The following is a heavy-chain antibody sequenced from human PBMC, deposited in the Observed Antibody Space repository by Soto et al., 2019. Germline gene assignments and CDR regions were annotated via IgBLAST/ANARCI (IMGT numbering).Heavy chain of an antibody. Sequence: QITLKESGPTLVKPTQTLTLTCTFSAFSLSTGGVGVGWIRQPPGKALERLALIYWDDDKRYSTSLRSRLTITKDTSKNQVVLTMTNMDPVDTATYYCIQSRCGGDCLQSYASYYYYGMDVWGQGTTVTVSS. CDR3: IQSRCGGDCLQSYASYYYYGMDV. J-gene: IGHJ6*02. CDR2: IYWDDDK. D-gene: IGHD2-21*02. V-gene: IGHV2-5*02. CDR1: AFSLSTGGVG.